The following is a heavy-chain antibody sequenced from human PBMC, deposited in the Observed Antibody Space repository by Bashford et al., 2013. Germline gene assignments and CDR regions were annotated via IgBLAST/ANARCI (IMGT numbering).Heavy chain of an antibody. CDR1: GGTFSSYA. J-gene: IGHJ3*02. CDR2: IIPIFGTA. V-gene: IGHV1-69*13. Sequence: SVKVSCKASGGTFSSYAISWVRQAPGQGLEWMGGIIPIFGTANYAQKFQGRVTITADESTSTAYMELSSLRSEDTAVYYCARVEGGYGEGAFDIVGQGTMVTVSS. CDR3: ARVEGGYGEGAFDI. D-gene: IGHD4-17*01.